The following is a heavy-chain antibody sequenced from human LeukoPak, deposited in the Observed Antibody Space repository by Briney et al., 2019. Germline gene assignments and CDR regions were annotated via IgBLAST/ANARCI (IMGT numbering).Heavy chain of an antibody. V-gene: IGHV4-59*08. D-gene: IGHD7-27*01. CDR2: IYHSGST. J-gene: IGHJ3*02. CDR3: ARNWGPDPDAFDI. CDR1: GDSISNYY. Sequence: PSETLSLTCTVSGDSISNYYWNWIRQPPGKGLEWIGSIYHSGSTYYNPSLKSRVTISVDTSKNQFSLKLSSVTAADTAVYYCARNWGPDPDAFDIWGQGTMVTVS.